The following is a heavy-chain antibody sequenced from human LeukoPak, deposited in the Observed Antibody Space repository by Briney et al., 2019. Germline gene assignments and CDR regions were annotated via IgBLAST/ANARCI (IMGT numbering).Heavy chain of an antibody. Sequence: GRSLRLSCAASGFTFSSYGMHWVRQAPGKGLGWVAVISYDGSNKYYADSVKGRFTISRDNSKNTLYLQMNSLRAEDTAVYYCAKDRYDGYNWGPYIDYWGQGTLVTVSS. CDR2: ISYDGSNK. D-gene: IGHD5-24*01. J-gene: IGHJ4*02. CDR3: AKDRYDGYNWGPYIDY. V-gene: IGHV3-30*18. CDR1: GFTFSSYG.